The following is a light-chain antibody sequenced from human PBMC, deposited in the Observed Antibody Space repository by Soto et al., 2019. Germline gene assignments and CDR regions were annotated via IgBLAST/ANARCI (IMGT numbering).Light chain of an antibody. V-gene: IGLV2-14*03. Sequence: QSALTPPASVSGSPGQSITISCTGTSSDVGAYNFVSWYQQHPGKVPKLMIFDVSSRPSGVSDRFSGSKSGNTASLTISGLQAEDAGHYYSSSYTSSSTHVFGCGTKLTVL. J-gene: IGLJ1*01. CDR2: DVS. CDR3: SSYTSSSTHV. CDR1: SSDVGAYNF.